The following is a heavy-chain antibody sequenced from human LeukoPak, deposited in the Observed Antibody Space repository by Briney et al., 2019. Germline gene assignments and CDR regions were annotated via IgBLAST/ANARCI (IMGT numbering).Heavy chain of an antibody. V-gene: IGHV4-30-2*01. D-gene: IGHD2-2*01. Sequence: SETLSLTCTVSGGSISSGDYYWSWIRQHPGKGLEWIGYIYHSGSTYYNPSLKSRVTISVDRSKNQFSLKLSSVTAADTAVYYCARYCSSTSCYETDAFDIWGQGTMVTVSS. CDR1: GGSISSGDYY. CDR2: IYHSGST. CDR3: ARYCSSTSCYETDAFDI. J-gene: IGHJ3*02.